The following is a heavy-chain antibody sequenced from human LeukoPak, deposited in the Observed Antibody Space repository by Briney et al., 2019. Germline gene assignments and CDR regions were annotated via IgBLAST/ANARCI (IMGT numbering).Heavy chain of an antibody. CDR1: GFSFGNYW. CDR2: IKSKTGGGTT. D-gene: IGHD5-12*01. Sequence: GGSLRLSCAASGFSFGNYWMTWVRQAPGKGLEWVGRIKSKTGGGTTDYAAPVKGRFTISRDDSKNTLYLQMNSLKTEDTAVYYCTTGGYDWSSMDYWGQGTLVTVSS. V-gene: IGHV3-15*01. CDR3: TTGGYDWSSMDY. J-gene: IGHJ4*02.